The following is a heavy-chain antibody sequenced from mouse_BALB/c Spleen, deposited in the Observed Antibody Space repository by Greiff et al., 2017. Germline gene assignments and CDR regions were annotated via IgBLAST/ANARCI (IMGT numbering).Heavy chain of an antibody. CDR2: IWAGGST. CDR1: GFSLTSYG. D-gene: IGHD3-1*01. Sequence: QVHVKQSGPGLVAPSQSLSITCTVSGFSLTSYGVHWVRQPPGKGLEWLGVIWAGGSTNYNSALMSRLSISKDNSKSQVFLKMNSLQTDDTAMYYCARDSSGPYYAMDYWGQGTSVTVSS. CDR3: ARDSSGPYYAMDY. V-gene: IGHV2-9*02. J-gene: IGHJ4*01.